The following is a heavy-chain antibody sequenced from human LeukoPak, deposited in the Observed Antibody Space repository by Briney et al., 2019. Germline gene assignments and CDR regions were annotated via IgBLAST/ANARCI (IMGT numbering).Heavy chain of an antibody. CDR2: IYHSGNT. CDR1: GYSISSGYY. Sequence: PSETLSLTCTVSGYSISSGYYWGWIRQPPGKGLEWIGSIYHSGNTYYNPSLKSRVTISVDTSKNQFSLKLSSVTAADTAVYYCARDSSAYSRENWFDPWGQGTLVTVSS. CDR3: ARDSSAYSRENWFDP. J-gene: IGHJ5*02. V-gene: IGHV4-38-2*02. D-gene: IGHD6-13*01.